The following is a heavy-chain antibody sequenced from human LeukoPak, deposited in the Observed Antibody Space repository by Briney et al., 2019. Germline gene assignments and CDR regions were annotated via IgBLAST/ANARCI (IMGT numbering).Heavy chain of an antibody. CDR2: IWYDGSIQ. Sequence: PGGSLRLSCAASGFTFRTYGMHWVRQAPGKGLEWVAAIWYDGSIQYYADSVKGRFTISRDNSKNTLYLQMDSLRAEDTAVYYCARAGYCSGGSCYGSDYWGQGTLVSVSS. V-gene: IGHV3-33*08. CDR3: ARAGYCSGGSCYGSDY. D-gene: IGHD2-15*01. CDR1: GFTFRTYG. J-gene: IGHJ4*02.